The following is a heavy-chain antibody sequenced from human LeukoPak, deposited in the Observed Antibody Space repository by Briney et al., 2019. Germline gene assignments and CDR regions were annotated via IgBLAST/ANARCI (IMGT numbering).Heavy chain of an antibody. CDR1: GGSFSGYY. V-gene: IGHV4-34*01. CDR2: INHSGST. J-gene: IGHJ5*02. Sequence: PSETLSLTCAVYGGSFSGYYWSWIRQPPGKGLEWIGEINHSGSTNYNPSLKSRVTTSVDTSKNQFSLKLSSVTAADTAVYYCARLYDYYDSSGYYGWFDPWGQGTLVTVSS. D-gene: IGHD3-22*01. CDR3: ARLYDYYDSSGYYGWFDP.